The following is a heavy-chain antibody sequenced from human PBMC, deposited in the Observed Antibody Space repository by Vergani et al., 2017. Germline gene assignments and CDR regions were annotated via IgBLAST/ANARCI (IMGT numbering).Heavy chain of an antibody. CDR2: VNWNGVGS. CDR3: ARFSAVLRFFDSDPGGGWFDP. D-gene: IGHD3-9*01. CDR1: GFKFDDYG. Sequence: EVQLVESGGRVVRPGGSLRLSCIASGFKFDDYGMNWVRHVPGKGLEWVAGVNWNGVGSAYADSVRGRFIISRDNAKNSLYLQMNSLRVEDTAVYYCARFSAVLRFFDSDPGGGWFDPWGQGTLVTVSS. V-gene: IGHV3-20*04. J-gene: IGHJ5*02.